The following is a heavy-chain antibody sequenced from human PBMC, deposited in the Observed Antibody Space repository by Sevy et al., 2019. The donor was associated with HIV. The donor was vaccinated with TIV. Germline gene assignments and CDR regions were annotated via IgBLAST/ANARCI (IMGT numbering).Heavy chain of an antibody. Sequence: GGSLRLSCAISGFTVNDKYIIWVRQAPGKGPEWVSVIFSSGSTYYADSAKGRFTISRDNSKNTVDLQMNSVRAEDTAVYYCVSLFLSYRSGWSYFDYWGQGTLVTVSS. D-gene: IGHD6-19*01. J-gene: IGHJ4*02. CDR1: GFTVNDKY. CDR2: IFSSGST. CDR3: VSLFLSYRSGWSYFDY. V-gene: IGHV3-66*02.